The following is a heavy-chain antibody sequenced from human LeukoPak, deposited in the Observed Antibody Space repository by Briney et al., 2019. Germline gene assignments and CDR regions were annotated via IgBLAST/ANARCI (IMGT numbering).Heavy chain of an antibody. J-gene: IGHJ4*02. CDR3: AKGADIVVVVAASYPDY. CDR1: GFTFSSYG. V-gene: IGHV3-30*18. D-gene: IGHD2-15*01. CDR2: ISYDGSNK. Sequence: GRSLRLSCAASGFTFSSYGMHWVRQAPGKGLEWVAVISYDGSNKYYADSVKGRFPISRKNSKNTLYLQMNSLRAEDTAVYYCAKGADIVVVVAASYPDYWGQGTLVTVSS.